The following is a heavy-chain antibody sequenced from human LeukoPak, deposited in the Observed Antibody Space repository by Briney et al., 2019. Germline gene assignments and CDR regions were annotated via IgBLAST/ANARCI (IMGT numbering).Heavy chain of an antibody. D-gene: IGHD1-1*01. CDR1: GGSISSHY. CDR2: IYYSGST. CDR3: ASLDPPLDY. J-gene: IGHJ4*02. Sequence: SETLSLTCTVSGGSISSHYWSWIRQPPGKGLEWIGDIYYSGSTNYNPSLKSRVTISVDTSKNQFSLKLSSVTAADTAVHYCASLDPPLDYWGQGTLVTVSS. V-gene: IGHV4-59*11.